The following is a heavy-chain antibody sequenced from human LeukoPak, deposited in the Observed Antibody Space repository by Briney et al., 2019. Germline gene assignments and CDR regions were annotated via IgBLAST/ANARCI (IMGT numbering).Heavy chain of an antibody. J-gene: IGHJ4*02. CDR1: GFTSDDYG. D-gene: IGHD6-13*01. V-gene: IGHV3-20*04. CDR2: INWNGGST. Sequence: PGGSLRLSCAASGFTSDDYGMSWVRQAPGKGLEWVSGINWNGGSTGYADSVKGRFTISRDNAKNSLYLQMNSLRAEDTALYYSARGHHSSSYDYFDYWGQGTLVTVSS. CDR3: ARGHHSSSYDYFDY.